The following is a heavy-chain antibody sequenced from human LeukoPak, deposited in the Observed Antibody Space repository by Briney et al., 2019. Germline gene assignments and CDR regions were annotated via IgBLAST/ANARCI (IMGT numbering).Heavy chain of an antibody. D-gene: IGHD1-26*01. Sequence: GGSLRLSCAASGFTFSSHAMGWVRQAPGEGLEWVSSIGDSGNTYYADSVKGRFTVSRDNSKDTLYLQMNSLRAEDTAIYYCARRIVGASPAFDYWGQGTLITVSS. CDR3: ARRIVGASPAFDY. J-gene: IGHJ4*02. CDR2: IGDSGNT. V-gene: IGHV3-23*01. CDR1: GFTFSSHA.